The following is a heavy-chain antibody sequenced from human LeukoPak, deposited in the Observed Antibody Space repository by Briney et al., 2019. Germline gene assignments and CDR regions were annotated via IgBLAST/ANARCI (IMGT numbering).Heavy chain of an antibody. CDR1: GFTFSSSA. CDR3: AKSGYNRFDY. D-gene: IGHD5-24*01. Sequence: GGSLRLSCAASGFTFSSSAMSWVRQAPGKGLESVSSISGSGSGGSTYYADSVKGRFTIFRDNSKNTLYLQMNSLIAEDTAVYYCAKSGYNRFDYWGQGTLVTVSS. CDR2: ISGSGSGGST. V-gene: IGHV3-23*01. J-gene: IGHJ4*02.